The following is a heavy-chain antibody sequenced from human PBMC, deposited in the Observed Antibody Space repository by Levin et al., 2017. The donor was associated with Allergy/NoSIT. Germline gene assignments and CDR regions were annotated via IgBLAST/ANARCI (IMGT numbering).Heavy chain of an antibody. Sequence: ETLSLTCSVSGGSISSTSHYWGWIRQPPGKGLEWIGSIYYSGSGYYSPSLKSRVTLFIDTSKNQFSLQVTSVTAADTAVYYCARLLWFGESVDYWGPGTLVTVSS. V-gene: IGHV4-39*01. CDR2: IYYSGSG. J-gene: IGHJ4*02. D-gene: IGHD3-10*01. CDR1: GGSISSTSHY. CDR3: ARLLWFGESVDY.